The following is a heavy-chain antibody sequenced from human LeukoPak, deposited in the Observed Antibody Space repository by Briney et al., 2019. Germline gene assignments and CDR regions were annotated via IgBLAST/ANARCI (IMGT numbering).Heavy chain of an antibody. D-gene: IGHD2-2*01. CDR3: ARSIPVPTASDWFDP. V-gene: IGHV3-48*04. CDR1: GFTFSSYS. Sequence: GGSLRLSCAASGFTFSSYSMNWVHQAPGKGLEWVSYISGSSSAIYYADSVKGRFTISRDNAKNSLYLQMNSLRAEDTAVYYCARSIPVPTASDWFDPWGQGTLVTVSS. J-gene: IGHJ5*02. CDR2: ISGSSSAI.